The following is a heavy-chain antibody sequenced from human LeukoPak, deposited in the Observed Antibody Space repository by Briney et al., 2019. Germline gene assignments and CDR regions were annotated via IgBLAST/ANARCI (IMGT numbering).Heavy chain of an antibody. CDR3: AKEGLLDYYYYYMDV. CDR1: GFTFSDYY. CDR2: ISSSGSTI. J-gene: IGHJ6*03. V-gene: IGHV3-11*04. Sequence: GGSLRLSCAASGFTFSDYYMSWIRQAPGEGLEWVSYISSSGSTIYYADSVKGRFTISRDNAKNTLYLQMNSLRAEDTAVYYCAKEGLLDYYYYYMDVWGKGTTVTISS. D-gene: IGHD3-3*02.